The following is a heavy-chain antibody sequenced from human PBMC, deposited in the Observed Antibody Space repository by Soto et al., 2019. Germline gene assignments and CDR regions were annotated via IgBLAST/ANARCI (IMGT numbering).Heavy chain of an antibody. J-gene: IGHJ3*02. CDR3: TTETTLDAFHI. CDR2: IKSKTDGGTT. D-gene: IGHD4-17*01. Sequence: GSLRLSCAASGFTFSNAWMSWVRQAPGKGQEWVGRIKSKTDGGTTDYAAPVKGRFTISRDDSKNTLYLQMNSLKTEDTAVYYCTTETTLDAFHIWGQGTMVTVSS. CDR1: GFTFSNAW. V-gene: IGHV3-15*01.